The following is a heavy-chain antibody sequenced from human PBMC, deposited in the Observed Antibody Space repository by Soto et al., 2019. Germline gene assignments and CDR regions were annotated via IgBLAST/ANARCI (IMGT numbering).Heavy chain of an antibody. D-gene: IGHD6-13*01. J-gene: IGHJ6*03. CDR3: ARLASIAALNVYYMDV. V-gene: IGHV4-39*01. Sequence: SETLSLTCTVSGGSISSSGCYWGWIRQPPGKGLEWIGSIYYSGSTYYNPSLKSRVTISVDTSKNQFSLKLSSVTAADTAVYYCARLASIAALNVYYMDVWGKGTTVTVSS. CDR2: IYYSGST. CDR1: GGSISSSGCY.